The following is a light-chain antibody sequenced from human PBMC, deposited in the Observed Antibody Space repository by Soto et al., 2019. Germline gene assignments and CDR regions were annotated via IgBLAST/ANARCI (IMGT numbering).Light chain of an antibody. CDR2: GSS. V-gene: IGKV3-20*01. CDR3: QQYGTSPRT. Sequence: EIVLTQSPGTLSLSPGERATLSCRASQTVISNSLTWYQQKPGQAPRVVIYGSSSRAAGIPDRFSGSGSGTDFTLTISRLETEDFAVYYCQQYGTSPRTFGQGTKVEIK. CDR1: QTVISNS. J-gene: IGKJ1*01.